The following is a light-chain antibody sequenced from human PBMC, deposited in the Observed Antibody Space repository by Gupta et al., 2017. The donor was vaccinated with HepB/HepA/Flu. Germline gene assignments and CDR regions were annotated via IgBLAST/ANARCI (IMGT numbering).Light chain of an antibody. CDR2: DAS. J-gene: IGKJ3*01. CDR3: QQRFNWPPFS. CDR1: QNINTY. V-gene: IGKV3-11*01. Sequence: EIVLTQSPAPLSLSPGERATLSCRASQNINTYLAWYQQKPGQAPRLLIYDASNRATGTPGRFSGRGSGTDFTLTISSLEPEDFAIYYCQQRFNWPPFSFGPGTKVDIK.